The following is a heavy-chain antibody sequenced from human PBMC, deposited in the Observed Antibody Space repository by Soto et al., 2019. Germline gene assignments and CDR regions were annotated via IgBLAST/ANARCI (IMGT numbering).Heavy chain of an antibody. V-gene: IGHV4-39*01. CDR1: GGSISSSSYY. CDR2: IYSGGST. J-gene: IGHJ5*02. Sequence: QLQLQESGPGLVKPSETLSLTCTVSGGSISSSSYYWGWIRQPPGKGLEWIGSIYSGGSTYYNPSLKSRVTISVDTSKNQFSLKLSSVTVADTAVYYCARHKDIVLVGFDPWGQGTLVTVSS. D-gene: IGHD2-2*01. CDR3: ARHKDIVLVGFDP.